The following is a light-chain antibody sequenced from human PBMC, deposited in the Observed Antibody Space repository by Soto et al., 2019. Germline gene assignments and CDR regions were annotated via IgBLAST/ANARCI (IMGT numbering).Light chain of an antibody. J-gene: IGKJ5*01. Sequence: GDRVTITCRASQSISSWLAWYQQKPGKAPKLLIYDASSLESGVPSRFSGSGSGTEFTLTISSLQPDDFATYYCQQYNSYPITFGQGTRRRLN. CDR2: DAS. V-gene: IGKV1-5*01. CDR1: QSISSW. CDR3: QQYNSYPIT.